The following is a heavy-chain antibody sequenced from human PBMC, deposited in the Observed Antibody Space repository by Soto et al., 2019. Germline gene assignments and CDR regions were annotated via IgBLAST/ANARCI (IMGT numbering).Heavy chain of an antibody. CDR2: IRSKANSYAT. D-gene: IGHD1-26*01. J-gene: IGHJ4*02. CDR3: TRLGGGSYSPGSAGY. Sequence: EVQLVESGGGLVQPGGSLKLSCAASGFTFSGSAMHWVRQASGKGLEWVGRIRSKANSYATAYAASVKGRFTISRDDSKNTAYLQMNSLKTEDTAVYYCTRLGGGSYSPGSAGYWGQGTLVTVSS. CDR1: GFTFSGSA. V-gene: IGHV3-73*02.